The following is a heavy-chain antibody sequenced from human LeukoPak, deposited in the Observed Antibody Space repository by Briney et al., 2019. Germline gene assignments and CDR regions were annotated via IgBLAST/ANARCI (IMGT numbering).Heavy chain of an antibody. D-gene: IGHD6-19*01. CDR3: ARVGIAVAGTIDY. V-gene: IGHV4-34*01. CDR2: IKHSGST. J-gene: IGHJ4*02. CDR1: GGSFSGYY. Sequence: SETLSLTCAVYGGSFSGYYWSWIRQPPGKGLEWIGEIKHSGSTNYNPSLKSRVTISVDTSKNQFSLKLSSVTAADTAVYYCARVGIAVAGTIDYWGQGTLVTVSS.